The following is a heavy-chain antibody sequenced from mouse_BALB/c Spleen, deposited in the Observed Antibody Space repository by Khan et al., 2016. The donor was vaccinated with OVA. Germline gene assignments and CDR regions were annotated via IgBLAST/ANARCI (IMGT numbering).Heavy chain of an antibody. V-gene: IGHV1S137*01. Sequence: QVQLKQSGAELVRPGVSVKISCKGSGYTFTDFAMHWVKQSHAKSLEWIGVISTYYGDANYNQKFKGKATMTVDKSSSTAYMELTRVTAVDSGICYCYRDDGYYGFDYWGQGTLVTVSA. CDR1: GYTFTDFA. J-gene: IGHJ3*01. CDR2: ISTYYGDA. D-gene: IGHD2-14*01. CDR3: YRDDGYYGFDY.